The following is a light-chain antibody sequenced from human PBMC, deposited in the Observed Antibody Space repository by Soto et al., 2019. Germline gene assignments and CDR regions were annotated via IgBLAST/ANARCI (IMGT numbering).Light chain of an antibody. V-gene: IGKV3-11*02. Sequence: EIVLTQSPVTLSLSPGERATLSCRASQSISSSLAWYQQRPGQSHRLLLYDASQRPAGTPARFSGSGSGRDFTLTISSLEPEDFAVYYCQQRSSWPRTFGQGTKVEIK. J-gene: IGKJ1*01. CDR3: QQRSSWPRT. CDR2: DAS. CDR1: QSISSS.